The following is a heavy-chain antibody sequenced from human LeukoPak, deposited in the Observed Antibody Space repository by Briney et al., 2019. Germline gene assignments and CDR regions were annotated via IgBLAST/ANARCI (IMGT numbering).Heavy chain of an antibody. CDR3: ARAERWLSNWFDP. V-gene: IGHV1-8*01. CDR1: GYTFTSYD. D-gene: IGHD5-24*01. J-gene: IGHJ5*02. Sequence: GASVRVSCKASGYTFTSYDINWVRQATGQGLEWMGWMNPNSGNTGYAQKFQGRVTMTRNTSISTAYMVLSSLRSEDTAVYYCARAERWLSNWFDPWGQGTLVTVSS. CDR2: MNPNSGNT.